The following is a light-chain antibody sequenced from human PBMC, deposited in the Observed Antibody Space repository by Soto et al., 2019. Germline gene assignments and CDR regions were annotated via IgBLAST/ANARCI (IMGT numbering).Light chain of an antibody. Sequence: QSALTQPPSASGSPGQSVTISCTGASSDVGRYNYVYWYQQHPGKAPKLMIYDVTKRPSGVPDRFSGSKSGNTASLTVSGLQAEDEADYYCSSYVGSNNFVFGTGTKLTVL. CDR1: SSDVGRYNY. J-gene: IGLJ1*01. CDR2: DVT. V-gene: IGLV2-8*01. CDR3: SSYVGSNNFV.